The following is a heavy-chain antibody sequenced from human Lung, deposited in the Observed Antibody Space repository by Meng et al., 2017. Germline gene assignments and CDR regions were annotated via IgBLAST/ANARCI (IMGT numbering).Heavy chain of an antibody. CDR3: ARSKSIAAAGGY. V-gene: IGHV1-3*01. CDR1: GYTFTNYA. J-gene: IGHJ4*02. Sequence: QVQLVQSGAEVKKSGASVKVFCKASGYTFTNYAMHWVRQAPGQRLEWMGWINAGNGNTKYSQKFQGRVTITRDTSASTAYMELSSLRPEDTAVYYCARSKSIAAAGGYWGQGTLVTVSS. D-gene: IGHD6-13*01. CDR2: INAGNGNT.